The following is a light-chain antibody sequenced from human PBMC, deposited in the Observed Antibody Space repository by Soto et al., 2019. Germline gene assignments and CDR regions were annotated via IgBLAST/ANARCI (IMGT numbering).Light chain of an antibody. CDR3: KQYNSYPFT. J-gene: IGKJ3*01. Sequence: DIQMTQSPATLSASIGDRVTITCRASQSISSWLAWYQQKPGKAPKLLMYDASNLDSGVPSRFSGSGSGTEFTLTISSLQPDDFATYYCKQYNSYPFTFGHGTKVDI. CDR1: QSISSW. CDR2: DAS. V-gene: IGKV1-5*01.